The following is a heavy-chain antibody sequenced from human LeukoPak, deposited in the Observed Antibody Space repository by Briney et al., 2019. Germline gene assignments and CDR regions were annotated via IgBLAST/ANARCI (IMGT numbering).Heavy chain of an antibody. Sequence: GGSLSLPCAPSGLTSSSYRLNWVRQAPGKGLEWVSSISSSSSYIYYADSVKGRFTISRDNAKNSLYLQMNSLRVEDAAFYYCAKLLRDATIYDFWGHGTLVTVSS. CDR3: AKLLRDATIYDF. J-gene: IGHJ4*01. CDR1: GLTSSSYR. D-gene: IGHD5-24*01. V-gene: IGHV3-21*01. CDR2: ISSSSSYI.